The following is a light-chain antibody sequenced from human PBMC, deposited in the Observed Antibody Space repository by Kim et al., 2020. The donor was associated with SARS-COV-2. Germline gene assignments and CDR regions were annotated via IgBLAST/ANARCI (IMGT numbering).Light chain of an antibody. V-gene: IGKV4-1*01. CDR3: QQYYSSPWT. Sequence: ATINCKPSQSVLHTSHNKNYLAWYQQKPGQPPKLLIYWASTRESGVPDRFSGSGSGTDFTLIISSLQAEDMAVYYCQQYYSSPWTFGQGTKVDIK. CDR1: QSVLHTSHNKNY. CDR2: WAS. J-gene: IGKJ1*01.